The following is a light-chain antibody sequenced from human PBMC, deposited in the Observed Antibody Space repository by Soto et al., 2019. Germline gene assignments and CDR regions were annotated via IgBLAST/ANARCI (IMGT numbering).Light chain of an antibody. CDR2: DVS. CDR3: QSYDSSLSASV. CDR1: SSDVGGYNY. V-gene: IGLV2-14*01. J-gene: IGLJ2*01. Sequence: QSVLTQPASVSGSPGQSITISCTGTSSDVGGYNYVSWYQQHPGKAPKLMIYDVSNRPSGVSNRFSGSKSGNTASLTISGLQAEDEADYYCQSYDSSLSASVFGGGTKLTVL.